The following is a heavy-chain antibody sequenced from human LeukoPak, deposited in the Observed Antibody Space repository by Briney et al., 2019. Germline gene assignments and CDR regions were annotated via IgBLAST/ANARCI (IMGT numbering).Heavy chain of an antibody. J-gene: IGHJ4*02. V-gene: IGHV3-30*03. CDR2: ISDDGRRK. D-gene: IGHD6-19*01. Sequence: PGGSLRLSCAASGFTFNNYGMYWVRQAPGKGLEWVTYISDDGRRKYYADSVQGRFSISRDNSKNTVDLQMNSLRVEDTAVYICARDERAGSGWYFVYWGQGTLVTVSS. CDR1: GFTFNNYG. CDR3: ARDERAGSGWYFVY.